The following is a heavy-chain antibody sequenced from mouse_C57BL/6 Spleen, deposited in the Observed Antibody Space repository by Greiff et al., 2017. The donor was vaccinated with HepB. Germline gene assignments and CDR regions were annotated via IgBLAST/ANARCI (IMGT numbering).Heavy chain of an antibody. Sequence: VQLQQPGAELVRPGSSVKLSCKASGYTFTSYWMHWVKQRPIQGLEWIGNIDPSDSETHYNQKFKDKATLTVDKSSSTAYMQLSSLTSEDSAVYYCARAYGNYVDFDYWGQGTTLTVSS. CDR2: IDPSDSET. CDR3: ARAYGNYVDFDY. V-gene: IGHV1-52*01. J-gene: IGHJ2*01. CDR1: GYTFTSYW. D-gene: IGHD2-1*01.